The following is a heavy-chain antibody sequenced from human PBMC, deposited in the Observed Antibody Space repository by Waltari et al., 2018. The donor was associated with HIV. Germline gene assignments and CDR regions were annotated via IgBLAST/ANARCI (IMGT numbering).Heavy chain of an antibody. Sequence: EVQLVESGGGLVQPGGTLRLSCSVSGFSITPYSIYWVRHRPGKGLELISYISGTTNTKYYAESVKGRFTVSRDNAKNSAFLDMSALRDDDTAIYYCARDKLGDSAPVWGQGTTVAVSS. CDR3: ARDKLGDSAPV. CDR1: GFSITPYS. V-gene: IGHV3-48*02. CDR2: ISGTTNTK. D-gene: IGHD1-26*01. J-gene: IGHJ6*02.